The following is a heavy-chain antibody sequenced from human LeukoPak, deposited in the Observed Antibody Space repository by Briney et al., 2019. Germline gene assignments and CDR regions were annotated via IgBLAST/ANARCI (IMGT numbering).Heavy chain of an antibody. V-gene: IGHV3-33*01. CDR1: GLTFSSHG. J-gene: IGHJ4*02. Sequence: GGSLRLSCAASGLTFSSHGTLWVRQAPGKGLEWVALMWYDGTKKNYADSVKGRFAISRDISKNTLFLQMDSLTAEDTAMYFCARGMSRGSYDLWGQGTLVTVSS. CDR3: ARGMSRGSYDL. CDR2: MWYDGTKK. D-gene: IGHD5/OR15-5a*01.